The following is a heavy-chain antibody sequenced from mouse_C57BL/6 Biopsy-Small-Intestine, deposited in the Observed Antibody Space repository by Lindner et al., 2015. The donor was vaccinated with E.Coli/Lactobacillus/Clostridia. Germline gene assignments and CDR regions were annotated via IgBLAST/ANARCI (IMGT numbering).Heavy chain of an antibody. V-gene: IGHV1-55*01. CDR3: VREDGKGAWFAY. J-gene: IGHJ3*01. CDR1: GYTFTSYW. CDR2: INPGSGST. Sequence: VQLQESGAELVKPGASVKMSCKASGYTFTSYWITWVKQRPGQGLEWIGDINPGSGSTNYNEKFKSKATLTVDTSSSTAYMQLSSLTSEDSAVYFCVREDGKGAWFAYWGQGTLVTVSA. D-gene: IGHD2-1*01.